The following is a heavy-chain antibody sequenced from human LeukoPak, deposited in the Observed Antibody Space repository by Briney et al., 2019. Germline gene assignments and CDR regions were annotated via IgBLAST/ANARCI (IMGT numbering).Heavy chain of an antibody. D-gene: IGHD4/OR15-4a*01. V-gene: IGHV3-53*01. CDR2: IYSDNT. Sequence: GGSLRLSCAASGFTFSSYGMSWVRQAPGKGLEWVSFIYSDNTHYSDSVKGRFTISRDNSKNTLYLQMNSLRAEDTAVYYCARRASAYSHPYDYWGQGTLVIVSS. J-gene: IGHJ4*02. CDR3: ARRASAYSHPYDY. CDR1: GFTFSSYG.